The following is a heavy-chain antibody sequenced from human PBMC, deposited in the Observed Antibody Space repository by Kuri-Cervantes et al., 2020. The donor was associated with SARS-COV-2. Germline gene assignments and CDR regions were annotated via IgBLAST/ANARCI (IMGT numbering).Heavy chain of an antibody. CDR2: INPNFGGT. D-gene: IGHD7-27*01. CDR3: AGAESETGHTLYFDS. J-gene: IGHJ4*02. V-gene: IGHV1-2*02. CDR1: GYTFTGYY. Sequence: ASVKVSCKASGYTFTGYYIHWVRQAPGQGLEWMGWINPNFGGTNYAQEFQGRVTMTRDTSISTAYMNLSSLRSDDTAVYYCAGAESETGHTLYFDSWGQGTLVTVSS.